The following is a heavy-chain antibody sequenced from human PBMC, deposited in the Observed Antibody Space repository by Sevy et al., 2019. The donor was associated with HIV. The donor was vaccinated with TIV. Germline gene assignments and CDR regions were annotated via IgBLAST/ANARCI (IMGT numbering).Heavy chain of an antibody. CDR1: GFTFSSYW. D-gene: IGHD3-22*01. CDR2: IKQDGSEK. CDR3: ARVPDYYDSSGYYYYYYGMDV. Sequence: GGSLRLSCAASGFTFSSYWMSWVRQAPGKGLEWVANIKQDGSEKYYVDSVKGRFTNSRDNAKNSLYLQMNSLRAEDTAVYYCARVPDYYDSSGYYYYYYGMDVWGQGTTVTVSS. J-gene: IGHJ6*02. V-gene: IGHV3-7*01.